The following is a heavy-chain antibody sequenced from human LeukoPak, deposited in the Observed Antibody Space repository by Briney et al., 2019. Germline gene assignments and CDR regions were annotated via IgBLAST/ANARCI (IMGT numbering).Heavy chain of an antibody. CDR1: GFTFSSYS. J-gene: IGHJ4*02. D-gene: IGHD2-21*01. Sequence: PGGSLRLSCATSGFTFSSYSMNWVRQAPGKGLEWLSYISISNTIYYADSVRGRFTISRDNAKNSLYLQMNSLRAEDTAVYYCARDLHCGGDCYPLTYWGRGTLVTVSS. CDR2: ISISNTI. CDR3: ARDLHCGGDCYPLTY. V-gene: IGHV3-48*01.